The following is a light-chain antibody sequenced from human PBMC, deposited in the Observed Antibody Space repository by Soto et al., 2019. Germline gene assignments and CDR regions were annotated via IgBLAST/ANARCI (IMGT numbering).Light chain of an antibody. J-gene: IGKJ4*02. V-gene: IGKV3D-15*01. CDR1: QYISSN. CDR2: DAT. CDR3: QQYHDWPPLT. Sequence: DIVMTQSPATLSESPGERVTLSCRASQYISSNLAWYQQKPGQPPRLLIYDATSRATGIPSRFSGSGSGTDFAHTISSLQSQDFAVYCCQQYHDWPPLTFGGETKVQIK.